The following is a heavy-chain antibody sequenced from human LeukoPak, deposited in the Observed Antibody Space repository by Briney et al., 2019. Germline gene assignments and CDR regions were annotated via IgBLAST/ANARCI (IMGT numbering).Heavy chain of an antibody. CDR1: GYTFTNYG. D-gene: IGHD3-16*02. Sequence: ASVKVSCKASGYTFTNYGVSWVRQAPGQGLEWMGWITVDNGNTHYAQNFQGRVIMTTDTSTSTVYMELRSLRSDDTAVYYCARGAGYDYVWKSYRYYDFWGQGTLVTVSS. CDR2: ITVDNGNT. V-gene: IGHV1-18*01. CDR3: ARGAGYDYVWKSYRYYDF. J-gene: IGHJ4*02.